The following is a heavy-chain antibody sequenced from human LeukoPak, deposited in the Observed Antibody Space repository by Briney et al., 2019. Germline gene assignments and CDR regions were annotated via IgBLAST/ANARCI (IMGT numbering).Heavy chain of an antibody. CDR1: GYSISSGYY. V-gene: IGHV4-38-2*02. J-gene: IGHJ6*03. Sequence: KPSETLSLTCTVSGYSISSGYYWGWIRQPPGKGLEWIGSIYHSGSTNYNPSLMSRVTTSVDTSKNQFSLKLSSVTAADTAVYYCAREWWDIGMANVRYYYMDVWGKGTTVTVSS. D-gene: IGHD5-18*01. CDR3: AREWWDIGMANVRYYYMDV. CDR2: IYHSGST.